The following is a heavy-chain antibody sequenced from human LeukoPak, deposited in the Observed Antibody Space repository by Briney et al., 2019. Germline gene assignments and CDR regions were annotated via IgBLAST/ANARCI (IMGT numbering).Heavy chain of an antibody. CDR3: ARDLAAAGTTLAY. D-gene: IGHD6-13*01. CDR2: LWYDGSNK. Sequence: PGGSLRLSCAASGFTFSSYRMQWLRQAPGKGLMGVAVLWYDGSNKYYADSVKGRFTISRDISKNTLYLQMTSLRGEGTAVYYCARDLAAAGTTLAYWGQGTLVTVSS. V-gene: IGHV3-33*01. J-gene: IGHJ4*02. CDR1: GFTFSSYR.